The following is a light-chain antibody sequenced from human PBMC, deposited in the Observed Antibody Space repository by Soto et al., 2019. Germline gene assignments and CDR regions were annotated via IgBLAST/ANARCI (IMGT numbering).Light chain of an antibody. J-gene: IGKJ3*01. Sequence: EIVLTQSPGTLSLSPGDRATLSCRASQSVSSTYLAWYPQKPGQAPRLLIYDASSRATGIPDRFSGSGSGTDFTLTISRLEPEDFAVYYCQQYGSSPGLFTFGPGTKVDIK. V-gene: IGKV3-20*01. CDR3: QQYGSSPGLFT. CDR2: DAS. CDR1: QSVSSTY.